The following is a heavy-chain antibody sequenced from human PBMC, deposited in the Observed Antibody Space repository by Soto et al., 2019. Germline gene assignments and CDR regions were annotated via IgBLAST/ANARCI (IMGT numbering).Heavy chain of an antibody. Sequence: GASVKVSCKASGYTFTSYGISWVRQAPGQGLEWMGWISAYNGNTNYAQKLQGRVTMTTDTSTSTAYMELRSLRADDTAVYYCAKDSPHNLVVPACGRYCYSHWFDPWGQGTLVTVSS. D-gene: IGHD2-2*01. CDR2: ISAYNGNT. CDR1: GYTFTSYG. J-gene: IGHJ5*02. V-gene: IGHV1-18*04. CDR3: AKDSPHNLVVPACGRYCYSHWFDP.